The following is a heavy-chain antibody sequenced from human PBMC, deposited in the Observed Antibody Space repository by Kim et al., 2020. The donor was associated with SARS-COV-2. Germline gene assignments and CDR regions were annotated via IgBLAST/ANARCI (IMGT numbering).Heavy chain of an antibody. CDR3: ARGGSGSYYTRAHGWFDP. D-gene: IGHD3-10*01. V-gene: IGHV4-34*01. Sequence: SETLSLTCAVYGGSFSGYYWSWIRQPPGKGLEWIGEINHSGSTNYNPSLKSRVTISVDTSKNQFSLKLSSVTAADTAVYYCARGGSGSYYTRAHGWFDPWGQGTLVTVSS. J-gene: IGHJ5*02. CDR1: GGSFSGYY. CDR2: INHSGST.